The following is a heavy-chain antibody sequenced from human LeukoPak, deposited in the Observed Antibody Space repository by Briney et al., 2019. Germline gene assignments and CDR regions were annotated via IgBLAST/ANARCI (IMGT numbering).Heavy chain of an antibody. V-gene: IGHV3-74*01. Sequence: GGFLRLSCAASGFTFSVYWMHWVRQAPGKGLVCVSRINTDGSKTWYADSVQGRFTISRDNAKNTVYLQMNSLRAEDTAVYYCTRDRSYNGSYHNFDSWGQGTLVTVSS. CDR1: GFTFSVYW. CDR2: INTDGSKT. CDR3: TRDRSYNGSYHNFDS. D-gene: IGHD1-26*01. J-gene: IGHJ4*02.